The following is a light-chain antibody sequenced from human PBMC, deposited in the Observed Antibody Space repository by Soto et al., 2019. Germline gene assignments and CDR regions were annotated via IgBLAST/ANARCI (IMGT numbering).Light chain of an antibody. CDR3: QKYNNWLMLY. V-gene: IGKV3-15*01. CDR2: GAS. J-gene: IGKJ4*01. Sequence: EIVMTQSPAILSVSPGERATLSCRASQSVSSNLAWYQQKPGQTPRLLIYGASTRATGIPARFSGSGSGTEFTLTISSLQSEDFEIYYCQKYNNWLMLYFGGGNKV. CDR1: QSVSSN.